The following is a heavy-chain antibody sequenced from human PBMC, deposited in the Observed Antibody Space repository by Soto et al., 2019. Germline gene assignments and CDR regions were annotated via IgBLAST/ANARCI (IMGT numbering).Heavy chain of an antibody. D-gene: IGHD2-2*01. J-gene: IGHJ5*02. V-gene: IGHV4-30-2*01. CDR1: GGSISSGRDS. CDR3: ARVPDR. Sequence: QLQLQESGSGLVKPSQTLSLTCAVSGGSISSGRDSWGWIRQPPGKGLEWIGYIHRRGSNYYNPHLKRGVTISVARSKNQFSLKLSSGPAADTAVYYCARVPDRWGQGTLVTVSS. CDR2: IHRRGSN.